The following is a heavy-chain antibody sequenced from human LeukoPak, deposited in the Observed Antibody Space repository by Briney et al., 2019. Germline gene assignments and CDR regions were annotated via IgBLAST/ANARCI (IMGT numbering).Heavy chain of an antibody. CDR3: AREWEAFDI. CDR1: GGSFSGYY. D-gene: IGHD1-26*01. Sequence: SETLSLTCAVYGGSFSGYYRSWIRQPPGKGLEWIGEINHSGSTNYNPSLKSRVTISVDTSKNQFSLKLSSVTAADTAVYYCAREWEAFDIWGQGTMVTVSS. CDR2: INHSGST. V-gene: IGHV4-34*01. J-gene: IGHJ3*02.